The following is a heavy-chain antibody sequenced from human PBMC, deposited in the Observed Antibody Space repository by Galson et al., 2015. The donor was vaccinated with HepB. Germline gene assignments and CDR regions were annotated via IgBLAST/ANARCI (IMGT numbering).Heavy chain of an antibody. Sequence: SLRLACAASGFTFSSYSMNWVRQAPGKGLEWVSYISSSSSTIYYADSVKGRFTISRDNAKNSLYLQMNSLRDEDTAVYYCAREGYDFWSGYYNKYYFDYWGQGTLVTVSS. CDR3: AREGYDFWSGYYNKYYFDY. D-gene: IGHD3-3*01. CDR2: ISSSSSTI. V-gene: IGHV3-48*02. J-gene: IGHJ4*02. CDR1: GFTFSSYS.